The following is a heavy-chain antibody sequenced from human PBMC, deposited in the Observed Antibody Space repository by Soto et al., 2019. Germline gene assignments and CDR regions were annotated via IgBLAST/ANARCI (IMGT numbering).Heavy chain of an antibody. J-gene: IGHJ4*02. CDR1: GFTFSSYA. Sequence: GGSLRLSCAASGFTFSSYAMSWVRQAPGKGLEWVSAISGSGGSTYYADSVKGRFTISRDNSKNTLYLQMNSLRAEDTAVYYCAKFVSLSTVTTLDYWGQGTLVTVSS. D-gene: IGHD4-17*01. V-gene: IGHV3-23*01. CDR2: ISGSGGST. CDR3: AKFVSLSTVTTLDY.